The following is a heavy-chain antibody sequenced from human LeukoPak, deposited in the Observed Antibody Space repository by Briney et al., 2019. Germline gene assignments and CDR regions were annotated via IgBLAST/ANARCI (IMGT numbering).Heavy chain of an antibody. CDR1: GYTFTGNF. J-gene: IGHJ4*02. V-gene: IGHV1-2*02. CDR2: INHNSGRT. D-gene: IGHD1-26*01. Sequence: ASVKVSCKASGYTFTGNFLYGVRQPPGQGLGGMGWINHNSGRTNYAQKFQGRVTMTRDTSISTAYMEVSRLKSDDTAVYYCVRVVGWELLDYWGQGTLVTVSS. CDR3: VRVVGWELLDY.